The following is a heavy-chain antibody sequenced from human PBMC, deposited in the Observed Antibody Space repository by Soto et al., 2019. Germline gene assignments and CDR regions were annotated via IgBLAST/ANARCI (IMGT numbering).Heavy chain of an antibody. D-gene: IGHD2-2*01. CDR2: ISYDGSNK. J-gene: IGHJ6*02. V-gene: IGHV3-30*18. CDR3: AKAKVPAAKYYYYGMDV. Sequence: QVQLVESGGGVVQPGRSLRLSCAASGFTFSSYGMHWVRQAPGKGLEWVAVISYDGSNKYYANSVKGRFTISRDNSKNMXYLQMNSLRAEDTAVYYCAKAKVPAAKYYYYGMDVWGQGTTVTVSS. CDR1: GFTFSSYG.